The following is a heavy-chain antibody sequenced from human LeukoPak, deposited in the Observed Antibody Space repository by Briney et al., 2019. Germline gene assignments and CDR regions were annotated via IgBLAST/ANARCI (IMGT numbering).Heavy chain of an antibody. D-gene: IGHD2-21*01. V-gene: IGHV3-23*01. CDR3: AKDNRNHHIGDYLDY. CDR2: ISGSGGST. Sequence: GGSLRLSCAASGFTFSSYAMSWVRQAPGKGLEWVSAISGSGGSTYYADSVKGRFTISRDNSKNTLYLQMNSLRAEDTAVYYCAKDNRNHHIGDYLDYWGQGTLVTVSS. CDR1: GFTFSSYA. J-gene: IGHJ4*02.